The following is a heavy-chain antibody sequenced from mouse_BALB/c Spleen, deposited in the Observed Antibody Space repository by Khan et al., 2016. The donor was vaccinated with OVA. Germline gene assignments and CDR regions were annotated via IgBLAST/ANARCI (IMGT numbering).Heavy chain of an antibody. CDR1: GYTFTTYW. CDR2: IDPSTGYT. CDR3: ARRDLYGIFAY. D-gene: IGHD2-1*01. J-gene: IGHJ3*01. V-gene: IGHV1-7*01. Sequence: QVQLQQSGAELAKPGASVKMSCKASGYTFTTYWMHWVKQRPGQGLEWIGYIDPSTGYTEYNQKFKDKATLTTDKSSSTAYMQLSSLTSEDSAIYYYARRDLYGIFAYWGQGTMVTVSA.